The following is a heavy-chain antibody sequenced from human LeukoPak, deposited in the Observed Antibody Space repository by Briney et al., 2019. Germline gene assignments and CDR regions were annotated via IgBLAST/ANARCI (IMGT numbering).Heavy chain of an antibody. J-gene: IGHJ4*02. CDR1: GVSIRNYY. D-gene: IGHD1-26*01. Sequence: NSSETLSLTCTVSGVSIRNYYWTWIRQPPGKGLEWIGYIYYSGSTEYNPSLKSPVTISVDTSKNQFSLKLSSVTVADTAMYYCASAISGSYFLWGQGTLGTVSS. CDR2: IYYSGST. V-gene: IGHV4-59*01. CDR3: ASAISGSYFL.